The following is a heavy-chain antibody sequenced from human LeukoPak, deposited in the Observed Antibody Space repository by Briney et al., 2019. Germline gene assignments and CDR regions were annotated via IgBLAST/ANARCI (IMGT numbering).Heavy chain of an antibody. CDR3: ARVGPVLRYFDWFPWFDP. D-gene: IGHD3-9*01. Sequence: SETLSLTCTVSGGSISSSSYYWGWIRQPPGKGLEWIGSIYYSGSTYYNPSLKSRVTISVDTSKNQFSLKLSSVTAADTAVYYCARVGPVLRYFDWFPWFDPWGQGTLVTVSS. V-gene: IGHV4-39*07. CDR1: GGSISSSSYY. CDR2: IYYSGST. J-gene: IGHJ5*02.